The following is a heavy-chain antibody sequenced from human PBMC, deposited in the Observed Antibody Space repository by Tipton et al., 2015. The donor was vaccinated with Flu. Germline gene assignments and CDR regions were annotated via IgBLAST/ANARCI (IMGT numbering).Heavy chain of an antibody. CDR1: GYTFTSYG. CDR2: ISAYNGNT. Sequence: QVQLVQSGAEVKKPGASVKVSCKASGYTFTSYGISWVRQAPGQGLEWMGWISAYNGNTNYAQKLQDRVTMTTDTSTSTAYMELRSLRSDDTAVYYCARDLKACSSTSCYTLYYYYGMDVWGQGTTVTVSS. CDR3: ARDLKACSSTSCYTLYYYYGMDV. V-gene: IGHV1-18*01. D-gene: IGHD2-2*02. J-gene: IGHJ6*02.